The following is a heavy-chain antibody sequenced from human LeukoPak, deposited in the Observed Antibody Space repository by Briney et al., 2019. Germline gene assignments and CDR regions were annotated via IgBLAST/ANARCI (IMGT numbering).Heavy chain of an antibody. D-gene: IGHD1-26*01. CDR2: ISGSGGST. CDR1: GGSISSYY. V-gene: IGHV3-23*01. CDR3: AKDDTSELVGATTVGAFDI. J-gene: IGHJ3*02. Sequence: ETLSLTCTVSGGSISSYYWSWVRQAPGKGLEWVSAISGSGGSTYYADSVKGRFTISRDNSKNTLYLQMNSLRAEDTAVYYCAKDDTSELVGATTVGAFDIWGQGTMVTVSS.